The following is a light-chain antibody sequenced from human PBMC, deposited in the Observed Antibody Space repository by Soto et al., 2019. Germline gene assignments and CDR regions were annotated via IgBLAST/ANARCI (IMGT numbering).Light chain of an antibody. Sequence: DIVMTQSPLSLPVTPGEPVSISCRSSQSLLHRNGYNCLDWYLQKPGQSPQVMIYWGSNRASGVLGWLSGSGSGTDFTLKISRVEAEDVGGYYCMQVLQTPITFGQGTRREIK. CDR2: WGS. J-gene: IGKJ5*01. CDR3: MQVLQTPIT. V-gene: IGKV2-28*01. CDR1: QSLLHRNGYNC.